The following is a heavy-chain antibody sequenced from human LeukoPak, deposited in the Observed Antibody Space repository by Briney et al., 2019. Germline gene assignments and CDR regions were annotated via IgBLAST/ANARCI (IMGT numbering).Heavy chain of an antibody. CDR1: GYTFTGYY. D-gene: IGHD3-3*01. J-gene: IGHJ4*02. V-gene: IGHV1-2*02. Sequence: ASVKVSCKASGYTFTGYYMHWVRQAPGQGPEWMGWINPNSGGTNYAQKFQGRVTMTRDTSISTAYMELSRLRSDDTAVYYCARDYITIFGVVITGVIAYWGQGTLVTVSS. CDR3: ARDYITIFGVVITGVIAY. CDR2: INPNSGGT.